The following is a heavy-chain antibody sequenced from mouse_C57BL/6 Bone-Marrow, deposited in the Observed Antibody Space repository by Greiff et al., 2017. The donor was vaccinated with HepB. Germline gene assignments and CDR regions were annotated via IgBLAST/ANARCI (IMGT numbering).Heavy chain of an antibody. D-gene: IGHD1-1*01. J-gene: IGHJ1*03. V-gene: IGHV1-19*01. CDR1: GYTFTDYN. Sequence: EVQLQQSGPVLVKPGASVKMSCKASGYTFTDYNMNWVKQSHGKSLEWIGVINPDNGGTSYTQKFKGKDTLTVDKPSSTGYMQLNSLTSEDTAVYYCARAGAYCGWFDDWGTGTTVTVSS. CDR3: ARAGAYCGWFDD. CDR2: INPDNGGT.